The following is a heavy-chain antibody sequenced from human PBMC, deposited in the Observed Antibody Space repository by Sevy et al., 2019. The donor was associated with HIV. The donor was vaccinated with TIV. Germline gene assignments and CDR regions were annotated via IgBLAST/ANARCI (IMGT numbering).Heavy chain of an antibody. CDR3: ARNNGYDSPGY. CDR1: GYGFTSFC. D-gene: IGHD5-12*01. J-gene: IGHJ4*02. CDR2: IDPSNSYT. V-gene: IGHV5-10-1*01. Sequence: GESLKISCKGSGYGFTSFCITWVRQIPGKGLEWLGSIDPSNSYTMYSPSFQGHVTISADKSISTAYLQWSSLTASDTAMYYCARNNGYDSPGYWGQGTLVTVSS.